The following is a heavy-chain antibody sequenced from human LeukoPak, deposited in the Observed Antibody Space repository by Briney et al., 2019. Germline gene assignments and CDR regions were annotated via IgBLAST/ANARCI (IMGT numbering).Heavy chain of an antibody. Sequence: GGSLRLSCAASEFSISTYSISWVRQAPGRGLEWVASISYGSTYIYYADSVKGRFTISRDNAKNSGYLLMNSLRAEGTAVYYCAREGGLDNWYYYMDVWGKGATVTVSS. CDR1: EFSISTYS. D-gene: IGHD1-20*01. J-gene: IGHJ6*03. V-gene: IGHV3-21*01. CDR2: ISYGSTYI. CDR3: AREGGLDNWYYYMDV.